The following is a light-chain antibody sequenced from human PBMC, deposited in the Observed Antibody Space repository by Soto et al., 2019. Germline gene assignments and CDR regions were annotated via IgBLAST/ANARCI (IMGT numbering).Light chain of an antibody. CDR2: GAS. Sequence: EIVLTQSPGTLSLSPGERATLSCRASQSVSGSYLAWYQQKPGQAPRLLIYGASSRATGIPDRFSGSGSGTDFTLTISRLEPKDFALYYCQQYGDSPRTFGQGTKVEVK. CDR1: QSVSGSY. J-gene: IGKJ1*01. V-gene: IGKV3-20*01. CDR3: QQYGDSPRT.